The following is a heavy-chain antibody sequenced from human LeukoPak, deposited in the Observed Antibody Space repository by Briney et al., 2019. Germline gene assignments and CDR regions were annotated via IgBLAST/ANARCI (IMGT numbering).Heavy chain of an antibody. J-gene: IGHJ6*03. CDR1: GFTFSSYS. CDR2: ISSSSSYI. D-gene: IGHD3-10*01. Sequence: GGSLRLSCAASGFTFSSYSMNWVRQAPGKGLEWVSSISSSSSYIYYADSVKGRFTTSRDNAKNSLYLQMNSLRAEDTAVYYCARDEHYGSGSYYNYYYYMDVWGKGTTVTVSS. V-gene: IGHV3-21*01. CDR3: ARDEHYGSGSYYNYYYYMDV.